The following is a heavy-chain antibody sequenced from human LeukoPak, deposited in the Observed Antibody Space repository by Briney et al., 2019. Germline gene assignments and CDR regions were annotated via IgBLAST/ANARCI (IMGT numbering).Heavy chain of an antibody. D-gene: IGHD1-26*01. CDR3: ARGKTPNTFQYSGSWEVYFDY. V-gene: IGHV1-46*01. CDR2: INPSGGST. J-gene: IGHJ4*02. Sequence: ASVKVSCKASGYTFTGYYMHWVRQAPGQGLEWMGIINPSGGSTSYAQKFQGRVTMTRDTSTSTVYMELSSLRSEDTAVYYCARGKTPNTFQYSGSWEVYFDYWGQGTLVTVSS. CDR1: GYTFTGYY.